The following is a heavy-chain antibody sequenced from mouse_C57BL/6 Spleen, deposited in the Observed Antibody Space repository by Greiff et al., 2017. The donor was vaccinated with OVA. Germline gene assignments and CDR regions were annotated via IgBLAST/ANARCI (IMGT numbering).Heavy chain of an antibody. CDR3: THYDYTGAWFAY. CDR2: IDPETGGT. J-gene: IGHJ3*01. CDR1: GYTFTDYE. D-gene: IGHD2-4*01. V-gene: IGHV1-15*01. Sequence: LVESGAELVRPGASVTLSCKASGYTFTDYEMHWVKQTPVHGLEWIGAIDPETGGTAYNQKFKGKAILTADKSSSTAYMELRSLTSEDSAVYYCTHYDYTGAWFAYWGQGTLVTVSA.